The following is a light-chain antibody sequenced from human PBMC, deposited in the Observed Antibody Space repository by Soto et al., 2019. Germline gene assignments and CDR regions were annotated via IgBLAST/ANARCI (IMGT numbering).Light chain of an antibody. Sequence: DIVMTQSPDSLAVSLGERATINCKSSQSILYSSNNKNYLAWHQQKPGQPPKLLIYWASTRESGVPDRFSGSGSGTDFTLTISSLQAEDVAVYYCQQYYRTPLTFGGGTKVEIK. CDR2: WAS. J-gene: IGKJ4*01. CDR3: QQYYRTPLT. V-gene: IGKV4-1*01. CDR1: QSILYSSNNKNY.